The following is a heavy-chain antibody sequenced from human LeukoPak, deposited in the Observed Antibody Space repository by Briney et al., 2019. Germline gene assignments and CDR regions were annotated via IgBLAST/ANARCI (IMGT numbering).Heavy chain of an antibody. V-gene: IGHV1-2*02. J-gene: IGHJ6*03. CDR3: ARGLRSILYYPLYYMDV. D-gene: IGHD2-8*01. CDR2: INPNSGGT. CDR1: GYTFTGYY. Sequence: ASVKVSCKASGYTFTGYYMHWVRQAPGQGLEWMGWINPNSGGTNYAQKFQGRVTMTRDTSISTAYMELSRLRSDDTAVYYCARGLRSILYYPLYYMDVWGKGTTVTVSS.